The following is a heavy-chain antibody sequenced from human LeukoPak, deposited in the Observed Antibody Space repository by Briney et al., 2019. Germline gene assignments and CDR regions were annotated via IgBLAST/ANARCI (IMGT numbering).Heavy chain of an antibody. CDR1: GFTFSSYG. V-gene: IGHV3-33*01. J-gene: IGHJ4*02. Sequence: GGSLRLSCAASGFTFSSYGMHWVRQAPGKGLEWVAVIWYDGSNKYYADSVKGRFTISRDNSKNTLYLQMNSLRAEDTAVYYCAREASVDIVATTYYFDYWGQGTLVTVSS. CDR3: AREASVDIVATTYYFDY. CDR2: IWYDGSNK. D-gene: IGHD5-12*01.